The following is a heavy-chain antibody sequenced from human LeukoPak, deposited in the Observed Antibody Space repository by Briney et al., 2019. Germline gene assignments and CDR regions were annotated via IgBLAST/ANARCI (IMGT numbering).Heavy chain of an antibody. CDR1: GFTFSNYG. J-gene: IGHJ4*02. CDR3: AKVVQYTASTGTGLDY. D-gene: IGHD6-13*01. V-gene: IGHV3-33*06. CDR2: IWYDGSYK. Sequence: GGSLRLSCAASGFTFSNYGMHWVRQAPGKGRDWVAVIWYDGSYKYYADSVKGRFTISRDNSKNTLYLQMNSLRAEDTAVYYCAKVVQYTASTGTGLDYWGQGTLVTVSS.